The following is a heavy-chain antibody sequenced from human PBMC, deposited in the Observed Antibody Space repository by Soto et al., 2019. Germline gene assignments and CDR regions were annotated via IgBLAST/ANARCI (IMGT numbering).Heavy chain of an antibody. Sequence: PSETLSLTCTVSGGSISSGGYYWSWIRQHPGKGLEWIGYIYYSGSTYYNPSLKSRVTISVDTSKNQFSLKLSSVTAADTAVYYCASVPSSGYYPRFVGYWGQGTLVTVSS. CDR2: IYYSGST. V-gene: IGHV4-31*03. J-gene: IGHJ4*02. D-gene: IGHD3-22*01. CDR3: ASVPSSGYYPRFVGY. CDR1: GGSISSGGYY.